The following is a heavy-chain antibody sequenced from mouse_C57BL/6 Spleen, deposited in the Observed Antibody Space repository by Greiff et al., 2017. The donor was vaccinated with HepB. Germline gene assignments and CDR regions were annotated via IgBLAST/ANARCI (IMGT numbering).Heavy chain of an antibody. CDR3: ARDGYDDAWFAY. V-gene: IGHV1-54*01. Sequence: VQLQQSGAELVRPGTSVKVSCKASGYAFTNYLIEWVKQRPGQGLEWIGVINPGSGGTNYNEKFKGKATLTADKSSSTAYMQLSSLTSEDSAVYFCARDGYDDAWFAYWGQGTLVTVSA. CDR1: GYAFTNYL. CDR2: INPGSGGT. J-gene: IGHJ3*01. D-gene: IGHD2-2*01.